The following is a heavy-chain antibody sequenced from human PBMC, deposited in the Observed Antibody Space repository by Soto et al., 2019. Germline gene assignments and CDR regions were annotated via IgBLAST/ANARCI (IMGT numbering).Heavy chain of an antibody. CDR1: GLIFSNYG. J-gene: IGHJ4*02. D-gene: IGHD3-10*01. CDR2: ISRSGDST. CDR3: AKGGYSGSGSYFSTWYDY. Sequence: EVQLLESGGGLVQPGGSLRLSCAASGLIFSNYGMSWVRQAPGKGLEWVSGISRSGDSTYYADSVKGRFTMSRDNSKNTLLLQMNSLRAEDTAIYYCAKGGYSGSGSYFSTWYDYWGQGTLVTVSS. V-gene: IGHV3-23*01.